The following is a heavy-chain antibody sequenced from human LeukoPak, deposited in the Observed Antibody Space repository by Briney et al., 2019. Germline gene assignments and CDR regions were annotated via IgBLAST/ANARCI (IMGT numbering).Heavy chain of an antibody. D-gene: IGHD2-21*02. J-gene: IGHJ3*02. CDR2: ISGNSGYI. V-gene: IGHV3-21*01. CDR3: ARGAVTAPGVFDI. CDR1: GFTFTTYG. Sequence: GGSLRLSCAASGFTFTTYGMNWVRQTPGKGLEWVSFISGNSGYIYYADSLNGRFTMSRDNANDSLFLQMNSLRADDTAVYYCARGAVTAPGVFDIWGQGTVVTVSS.